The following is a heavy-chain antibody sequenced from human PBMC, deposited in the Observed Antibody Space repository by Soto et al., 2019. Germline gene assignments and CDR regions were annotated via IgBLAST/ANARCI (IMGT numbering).Heavy chain of an antibody. Sequence: QVQLVESGGGLVKPGGSLRLSCVVSGFIFSEYYMTWIRQAPGKGLEWVSYISSSGRTIYYADSVKGRFTISRDNAKNSLFLQMNSLRAEDTAVYYCATWHEREHAYDVWGQGTTVTVSS. V-gene: IGHV3-11*01. CDR1: GFIFSEYY. J-gene: IGHJ3*01. CDR2: ISSSGRTI. D-gene: IGHD1-1*01. CDR3: ATWHEREHAYDV.